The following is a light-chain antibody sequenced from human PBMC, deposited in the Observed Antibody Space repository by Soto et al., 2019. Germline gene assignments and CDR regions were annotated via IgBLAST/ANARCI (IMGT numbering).Light chain of an antibody. V-gene: IGLV1-47*01. Sequence: QSVLTQPPSASGTPGQRVTISCSGSSSNIGSNYVYWYLQLPGAAPKLLIYRNNQRPSGVPDRFSGSKSGTSASLAISGLRSEDEADYYCAAWDGSLSGRVFGGGTKVNVL. CDR2: RNN. CDR3: AAWDGSLSGRV. J-gene: IGLJ3*02. CDR1: SSNIGSNY.